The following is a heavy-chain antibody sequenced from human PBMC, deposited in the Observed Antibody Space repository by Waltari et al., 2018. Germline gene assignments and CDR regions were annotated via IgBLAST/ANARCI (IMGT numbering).Heavy chain of an antibody. CDR3: ASHDFSKSAVGY. D-gene: IGHD4-4*01. Sequence: QVQLQESGPGLVKPSETLSLTCTVSGGSISSYSWNWIRQPAGKGLEWIGRIRTSGGNDYSPSLKSRVTVSKDPSKNQVSLRLPSVTAADSAMYYCASHDFSKSAVGYWGQGTLVTVSS. J-gene: IGHJ4*02. V-gene: IGHV4-4*07. CDR2: IRTSGGN. CDR1: GGSISSYS.